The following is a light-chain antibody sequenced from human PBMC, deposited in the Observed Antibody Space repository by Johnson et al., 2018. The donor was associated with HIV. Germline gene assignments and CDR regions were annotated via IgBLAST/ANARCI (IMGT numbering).Light chain of an antibody. CDR2: ENN. CDR1: SSNIGDNY. CDR3: GTWDSSLGAFYG. V-gene: IGLV1-51*02. J-gene: IGLJ1*01. Sequence: QSVLTQPPSVSAAPGQKVTISCSGSSSNIGDNYVSWYQQLPGTAPKVLIYENNERPSGIPDRFSGSRSGTSATLGITGLQTGDEAADYCGTWDSSLGAFYGFGTGTKVTVL.